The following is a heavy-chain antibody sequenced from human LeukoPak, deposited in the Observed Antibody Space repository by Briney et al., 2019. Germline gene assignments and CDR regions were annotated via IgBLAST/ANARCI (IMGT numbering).Heavy chain of an antibody. V-gene: IGHV1-2*06. CDR2: INPNSGDT. J-gene: IGHJ4*02. CDR3: ASSAGYGGNSLDF. Sequence: GASVKVSCKASGYTFTGYYMHWVRQAPGQGLEWMGRINPNSGDTNYAQKFQGRVTMTRDTSISTAYMELSRLRSDDTAVYYCASSAGYGGNSLDFWGQGTLVTVSS. D-gene: IGHD4-23*01. CDR1: GYTFTGYY.